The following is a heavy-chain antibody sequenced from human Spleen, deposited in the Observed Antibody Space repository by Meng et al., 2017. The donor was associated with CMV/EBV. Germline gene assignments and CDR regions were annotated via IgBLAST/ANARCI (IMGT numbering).Heavy chain of an antibody. D-gene: IGHD3-22*01. CDR1: GGYY. CDR2: IYYSGST. V-gene: IGHV4-30-4*01. J-gene: IGHJ1*01. CDR3: ASTYYYDSSGYYQHAEYFQH. Sequence: GGYYWSWIRQPPGKGLEWIGYIYYSGSTYYNPSLKSRVTISVDTSKNLFSLKLSSVTAADTAVYYCASTYYYDSSGYYQHAEYFQHWGQGTLVTVSS.